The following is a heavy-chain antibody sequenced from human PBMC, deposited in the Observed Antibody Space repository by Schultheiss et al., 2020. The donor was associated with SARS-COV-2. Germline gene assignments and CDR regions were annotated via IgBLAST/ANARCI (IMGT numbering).Heavy chain of an antibody. Sequence: SETLSLTCAVYGGSFSGYYWSWIRQPPGKGLEWIGEINHSGSTNYNPSLKSRVTISVDTSKNQFSLKLSSVTAADTAVYYCARDRGGLGYCSSTSCHFDYWGQGTLVTVSS. J-gene: IGHJ4*02. CDR3: ARDRGGLGYCSSTSCHFDY. D-gene: IGHD2-2*01. V-gene: IGHV4-34*01. CDR1: GGSFSGYY. CDR2: INHSGST.